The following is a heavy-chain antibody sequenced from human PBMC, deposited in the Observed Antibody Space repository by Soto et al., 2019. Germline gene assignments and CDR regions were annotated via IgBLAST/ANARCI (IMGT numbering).Heavy chain of an antibody. J-gene: IGHJ5*02. Sequence: EVQLLESGGGLVQPGGSLRLSCAASGFTFSSFAMTWVRQAPGKGLEWVSSLTGSGDSTYYADSVKGRFTISRDNSKNTLYLQRSRLSDAGTALYFCGKGTRVTAGDMPSWGQGPLVTVSS. CDR3: GKGTRVTAGDMPS. V-gene: IGHV3-23*01. CDR1: GFTFSSFA. CDR2: LTGSGDST. D-gene: IGHD2-21*02.